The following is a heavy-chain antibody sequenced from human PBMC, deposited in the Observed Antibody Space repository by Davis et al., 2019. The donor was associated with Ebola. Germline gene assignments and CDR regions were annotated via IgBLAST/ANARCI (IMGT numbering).Heavy chain of an antibody. D-gene: IGHD6-13*01. CDR2: ISSSGSTI. J-gene: IGHJ4*02. V-gene: IGHV3-11*01. Sequence: GESLKISCAASGFTFSDYYMSWIRQAPGKGLEWVSYISSSGSTIYYADSVKGRFTISRDNSKNTLYLQMNSLRAEDTAVYYCVKGGWQQYFDYWGQGTLVTVSS. CDR1: GFTFSDYY. CDR3: VKGGWQQYFDY.